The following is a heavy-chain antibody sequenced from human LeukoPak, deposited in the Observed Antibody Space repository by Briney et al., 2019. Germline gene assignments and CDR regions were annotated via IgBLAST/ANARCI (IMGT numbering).Heavy chain of an antibody. CDR1: GGSINITSYY. V-gene: IGHV4-39*01. Sequence: SETLSLTCTVSGGSINITSYYWGWIRQPPGKGLKWIGSIYYRGSTHYNPSLKSRVTISVDTSKNQLSLKLSSVTAAGTAMYYCAGRSAGGYCTITSCPNWFDPWGQGTLVIVSS. CDR3: AGRSAGGYCTITSCPNWFDP. J-gene: IGHJ5*02. D-gene: IGHD2-2*01. CDR2: IYYRGST.